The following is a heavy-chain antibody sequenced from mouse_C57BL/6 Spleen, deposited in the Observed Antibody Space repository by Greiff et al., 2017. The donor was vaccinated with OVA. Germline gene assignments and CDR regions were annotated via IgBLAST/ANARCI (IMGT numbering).Heavy chain of an antibody. Sequence: QVQLQQSGAELVRPGASVTLSCKASGYTFTDYEMHWVKQTPVHGLEWIGAIDPETGGTAYNQKFKGKAILTADKSSSTAYMELRSLTSEDSAVYYCTTSYDYGGTSYWYFDVWGTGTTVTVSS. CDR1: GYTFTDYE. J-gene: IGHJ1*03. CDR2: IDPETGGT. CDR3: TTSYDYGGTSYWYFDV. V-gene: IGHV1-15*01. D-gene: IGHD2-4*01.